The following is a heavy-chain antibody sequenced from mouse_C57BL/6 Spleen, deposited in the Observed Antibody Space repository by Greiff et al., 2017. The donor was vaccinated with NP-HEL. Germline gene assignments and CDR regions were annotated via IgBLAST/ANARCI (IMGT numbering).Heavy chain of an antibody. Sequence: VQLQQSGAELVRPGASVKLSCTASGFTFTDYYMHWVKQRPEQGLEWIGRIDPEDGDTEYDPKFQGKATFTADTSSNTAYLQRSSLTSEDTAVYYCTTLYDYGFDYWGQGTTLTVSS. CDR3: TTLYDYGFDY. CDR2: IDPEDGDT. D-gene: IGHD2-4*01. CDR1: GFTFTDYY. V-gene: IGHV14-1*01. J-gene: IGHJ2*01.